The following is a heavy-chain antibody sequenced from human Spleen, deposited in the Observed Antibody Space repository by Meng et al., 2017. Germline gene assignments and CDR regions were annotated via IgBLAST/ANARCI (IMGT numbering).Heavy chain of an antibody. CDR1: GYTFTSYA. CDR3: ARADLTIFGVVVFYFDY. CDR2: INAGNGNT. Sequence: ASMKVSCKASGYTFTSYAMHWVRQAPGQRLEWMGWINAGNGNTKYSQKFQGRVTITRDTSASTAYMELSSLRSEDTAVYYCARADLTIFGVVVFYFDYWGQGTLVTVSS. V-gene: IGHV1-3*01. J-gene: IGHJ4*02. D-gene: IGHD3-3*01.